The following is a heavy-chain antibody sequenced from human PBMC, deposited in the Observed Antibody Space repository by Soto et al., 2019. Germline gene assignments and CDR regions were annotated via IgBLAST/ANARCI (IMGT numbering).Heavy chain of an antibody. CDR3: ARAAPRYCSGGSCYSGRDY. Sequence: LDTLSLTCAVYGGPYTGYYWFWIRQPQGKGLEWMGENNNGCTTKYNQSFKSRVTISVDTSKNQFSLKLSSVTAADTAVYYCARAAPRYCSGGSCYSGRDYSGQGCLVTVSS. V-gene: IGHV4-34*01. CDR1: GGPYTGYY. J-gene: IGHJ4*02. CDR2: NNNGCTT. D-gene: IGHD2-15*01.